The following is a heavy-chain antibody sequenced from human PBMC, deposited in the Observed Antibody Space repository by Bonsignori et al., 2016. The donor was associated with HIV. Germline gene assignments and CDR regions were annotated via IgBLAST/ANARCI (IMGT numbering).Heavy chain of an antibody. V-gene: IGHV4-39*07. J-gene: IGHJ5*01. D-gene: IGHD5/OR15-5a*01. CDR2: LYYRGGS. CDR3: AGDRGTHIYYSSMLGAFES. Sequence: QLHLQESGPGLVKPSETLSLTCTVSGGSVTSRSYYWGWIRQPPGKGLEWIGSLYYRGGSFYNPSLKSRVTISLDTSRNQFSLKLSSVTAADTALYYCAGDRGTHIYYSSMLGAFESWGQGTLVTVSS. CDR1: GGSVTSRSYY.